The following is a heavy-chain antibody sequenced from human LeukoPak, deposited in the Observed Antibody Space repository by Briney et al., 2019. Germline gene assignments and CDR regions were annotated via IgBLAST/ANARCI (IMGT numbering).Heavy chain of an antibody. CDR1: GGTFSSYA. Sequence: SVKVSCKASGGTFSSYAINWVRQAPGQGLEWMGRIIPIFGTANYAQKFQGRVTITADESTSTAYMELSSLRSEDTAVYYCARGRSSSWYMDVWGKGTTVTISS. J-gene: IGHJ6*03. CDR3: ARGRSSSWYMDV. D-gene: IGHD6-13*01. V-gene: IGHV1-69*13. CDR2: IIPIFGTA.